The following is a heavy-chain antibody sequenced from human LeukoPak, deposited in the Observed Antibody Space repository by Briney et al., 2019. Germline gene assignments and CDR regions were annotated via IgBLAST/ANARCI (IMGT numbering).Heavy chain of an antibody. D-gene: IGHD3-10*01. CDR3: ARALDRGYGYMRVYYFDY. CDR2: INHSGST. Sequence: SETLSLTCAVYGGSFSGYYWSWIRQPPGKGLEWIGEINHSGSTNYNPSLKSRVTISVDTSKNQFSLKLSSVTAADTAVYYCARALDRGYGYMRVYYFDYWGQGTLVTVSS. J-gene: IGHJ4*02. V-gene: IGHV4-34*01. CDR1: GGSFSGYY.